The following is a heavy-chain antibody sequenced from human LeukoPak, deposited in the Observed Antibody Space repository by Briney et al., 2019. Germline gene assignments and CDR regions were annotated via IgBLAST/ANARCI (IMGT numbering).Heavy chain of an antibody. Sequence: PSETLSLTCTVSGGSISSYYWSWIRQPPGKGLEWIGYIYYSGSTNYNPSLKSRVTISVDTSKNQFSLKLSSVTAADTAVYYCAREGYSSGWHHIDYWGQGTLVTVSS. J-gene: IGHJ4*02. D-gene: IGHD6-19*01. CDR3: AREGYSSGWHHIDY. CDR2: IYYSGST. V-gene: IGHV4-59*01. CDR1: GGSISSYY.